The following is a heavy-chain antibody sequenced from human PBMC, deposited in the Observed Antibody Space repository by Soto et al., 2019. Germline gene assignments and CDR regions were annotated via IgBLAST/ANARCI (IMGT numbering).Heavy chain of an antibody. J-gene: IGHJ4*02. CDR1: GYTFTSNA. CDR3: ARDSSGLLVY. CDR2: INAGNGDT. D-gene: IGHD6-19*01. Sequence: QVQLVQSGAEVKKPGASVKVSCKTSGYTFTSNAMHWVRQAPGQRLEWMGWINAGNGDTKYSQKFQGRVTITRDTSAGTAYMEVSSLRSEDTAVYYCARDSSGLLVYWGQGTLVTVSS. V-gene: IGHV1-3*01.